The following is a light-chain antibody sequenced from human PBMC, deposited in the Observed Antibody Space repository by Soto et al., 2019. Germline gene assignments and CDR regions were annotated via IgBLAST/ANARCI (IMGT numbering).Light chain of an antibody. V-gene: IGKV3-20*01. Sequence: EVVLTQSPDPLSLSPGERATLSCRASQSISSDYLVWYQQKPGPAPRLLIYGASSRATGIPDRFSGSGSGTDVTLTINRLEPEDFAVYYCQHDGNSPPSVTFGPGTKVDIK. J-gene: IGKJ3*01. CDR2: GAS. CDR3: QHDGNSPPSVT. CDR1: QSISSDY.